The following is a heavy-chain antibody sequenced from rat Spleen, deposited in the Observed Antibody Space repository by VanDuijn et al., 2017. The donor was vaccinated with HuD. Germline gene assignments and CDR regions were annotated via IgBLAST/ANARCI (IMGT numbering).Heavy chain of an antibody. CDR2: ISTGGGDT. CDR1: GLTYSNYV. CDR3: VKDRGEYNNLFDY. D-gene: IGHD1-10*01. J-gene: IGHJ2*01. V-gene: IGHV5S13*01. Sequence: EVQLVESGGGLVQPGRSLKISCAASGLTYSNYVMAWVRQAPTKGLEWVATISTGGGDTYYRDSVRGRFTISRNNAKNTLFLQMDNLRSEDTATYYCVKDRGEYNNLFDYWGQGVMVTVSS.